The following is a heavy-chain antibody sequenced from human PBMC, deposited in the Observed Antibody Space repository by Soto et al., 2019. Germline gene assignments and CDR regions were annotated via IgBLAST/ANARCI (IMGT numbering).Heavy chain of an antibody. V-gene: IGHV1-8*01. D-gene: IGHD5-18*01. CDR2: MNPKSGQT. Sequence: ASVKVSCKASGYSFSSYDINWVRQASGQGLEWMGWMNPKSGQTGYAPRFQGRVTMTGNTSINTAYMELSSLRSEDTAVYYCVRDIGPALDWFGPWGQGTLVTVSS. CDR1: GYSFSSYD. J-gene: IGHJ5*02. CDR3: VRDIGPALDWFGP.